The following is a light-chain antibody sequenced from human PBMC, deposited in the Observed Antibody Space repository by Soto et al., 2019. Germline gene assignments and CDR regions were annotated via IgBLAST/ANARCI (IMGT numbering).Light chain of an antibody. CDR2: EAI. Sequence: QSALTQPASVSGSPGQSITISCTGTSSDVGSYNLVSWYQQHPGKAPKLILFEAINRPSGISNRFSGSKSGTTASLTISGLQTDDEADYYCASYTGRNAWLFGGGTKLTVL. V-gene: IGLV2-14*02. CDR1: SSDVGSYNL. CDR3: ASYTGRNAWL. J-gene: IGLJ2*01.